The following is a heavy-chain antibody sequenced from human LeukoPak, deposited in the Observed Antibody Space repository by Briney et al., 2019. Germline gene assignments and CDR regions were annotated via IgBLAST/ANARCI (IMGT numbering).Heavy chain of an antibody. CDR2: IYTSGST. CDR1: GGSISSGSYY. Sequence: SQTLSLTCTVSGGSISSGSYYWSWIRQPAGKGLEWIGRIYTSGSTNYNPSLKSRVTISVDTSKNQFSLKLSSVNAADTAVYYCARDRSCSSTSCYGSYNYYYYYMDVWGKGTTVTVSS. CDR3: ARDRSCSSTSCYGSYNYYYYYMDV. D-gene: IGHD2-2*01. J-gene: IGHJ6*03. V-gene: IGHV4-61*02.